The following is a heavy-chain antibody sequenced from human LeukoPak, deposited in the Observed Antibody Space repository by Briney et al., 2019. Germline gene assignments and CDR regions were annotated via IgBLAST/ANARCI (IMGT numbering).Heavy chain of an antibody. V-gene: IGHV3-33*08. J-gene: IGHJ4*02. Sequence: GGSLRLSCAASGFTFSSYSMNWVRQAPGKGLEWVAVIWYDGSNKYYADSVKGRFTISRDNSKNTLYLQINSLRAEDTAVYYCARDPIAAVRFDYWGQGTLVTVSS. CDR3: ARDPIAAVRFDY. CDR1: GFTFSSYS. D-gene: IGHD6-13*01. CDR2: IWYDGSNK.